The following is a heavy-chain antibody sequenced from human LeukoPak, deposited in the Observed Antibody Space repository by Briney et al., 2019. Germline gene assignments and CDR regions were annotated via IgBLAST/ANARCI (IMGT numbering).Heavy chain of an antibody. CDR2: IYDSGST. D-gene: IGHD4/OR15-4a*01. V-gene: IGHV4-4*09. CDR3: AKSPPRGAWFDR. J-gene: IGHJ5*02. CDR1: GASIRDDY. Sequence: SETLSLTCSVSGASIRDDYWSWIRQSPGKGLEWIGFIYDSGSTDYNPSLKSRVTISVDTSKNQFSLRLTSMTAADTAVYYCAKSPPRGAWFDRWGQGKQVIVSS.